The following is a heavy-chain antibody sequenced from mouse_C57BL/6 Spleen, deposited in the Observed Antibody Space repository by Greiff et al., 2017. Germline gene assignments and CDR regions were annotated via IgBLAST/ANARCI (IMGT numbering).Heavy chain of an antibody. Sequence: EVQLVESGGGLVKPGGSLKLSCAASGFTFSSYTMSWVRQTPEKRLEWVATISGGGGNTYYPDSVKGRFTISRDNAKNTLYLQMSSRRSEDTALYYCARTYYYGSSPYWYFDVWGTGTTVTVSS. CDR1: GFTFSSYT. CDR3: ARTYYYGSSPYWYFDV. V-gene: IGHV5-9*01. D-gene: IGHD1-1*01. J-gene: IGHJ1*03. CDR2: ISGGGGNT.